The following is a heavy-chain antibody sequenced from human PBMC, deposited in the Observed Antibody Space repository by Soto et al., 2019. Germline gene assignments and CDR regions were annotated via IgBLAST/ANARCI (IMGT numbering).Heavy chain of an antibody. CDR3: TRSVVPIAPYYYYYMDV. V-gene: IGHV3-21*01. D-gene: IGHD2-2*01. Sequence: EVQLEESGGGLVKPGGSPRLSCAASGFTFSSHFMNWVRQAPGKGLEWVSSISSSSGTIHYADSVKGRFTISRDDAKNSLYLQMNTLRAGDTAVYYCTRSVVPIAPYYYYYMDVWGKGTTVTVSS. CDR1: GFTFSSHF. J-gene: IGHJ6*03. CDR2: ISSSSGTI.